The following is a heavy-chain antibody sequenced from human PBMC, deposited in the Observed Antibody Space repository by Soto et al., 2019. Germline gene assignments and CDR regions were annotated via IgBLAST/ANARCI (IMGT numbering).Heavy chain of an antibody. CDR3: ARDRKGTAKPYYYYGMDV. J-gene: IGHJ6*02. CDR2: IIPIFGTA. CDR1: GGTFSSYA. D-gene: IGHD1-1*01. V-gene: IGHV1-69*13. Sequence: VKVSCKASGGTFSSYAISWVRQAPGQGLEWMGGIIPIFGTANYAQKFQGRVTITADESTSTAYMELSSLRSEDTAVYYCARDRKGTAKPYYYYGMDVWGQGTTVTVSS.